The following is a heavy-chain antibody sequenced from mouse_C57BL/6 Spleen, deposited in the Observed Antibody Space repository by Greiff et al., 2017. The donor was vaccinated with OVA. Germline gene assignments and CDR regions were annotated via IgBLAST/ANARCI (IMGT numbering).Heavy chain of an antibody. V-gene: IGHV1-81*01. D-gene: IGHD3-2*02. Sequence: VQLQQSGAELARPGASVKLSCKASGYTFTSYGISWVKQRTGQGLEWIGEIYPRSGNTSYNEKFKGKATLTADKSSSTAYMELRSLTSEDSAVYVCARDRSGLYYDMDYWGQGTSVTVSS. J-gene: IGHJ4*01. CDR1: GYTFTSYG. CDR2: IYPRSGNT. CDR3: ARDRSGLYYDMDY.